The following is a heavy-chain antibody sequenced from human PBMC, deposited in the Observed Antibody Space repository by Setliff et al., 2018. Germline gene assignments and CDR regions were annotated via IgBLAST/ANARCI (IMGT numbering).Heavy chain of an antibody. V-gene: IGHV4-59*01. CDR2: IYHNGNT. Sequence: SETLFLTCTVSGGSISPYFWSWIRQSPGKGLEWIGYIYHNGNTNFNPSLKTRVTMSVDTSKNQFALNLRSVTAADSAVYYCARDRTAYSYGLDVWGQGTTVTVSS. CDR3: ARDRTAYSYGLDV. J-gene: IGHJ6*02. CDR1: GGSISPYF. D-gene: IGHD5-18*01.